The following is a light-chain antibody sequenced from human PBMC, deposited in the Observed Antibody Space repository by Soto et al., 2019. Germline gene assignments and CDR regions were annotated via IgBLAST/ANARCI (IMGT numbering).Light chain of an antibody. V-gene: IGLV2-14*01. CDR2: DVS. J-gene: IGLJ2*01. Sequence: QSALTQPASVSGSPGQSITISCTGTSSDVGGYNYVSWYQQHPGKAPKLMIYDVSNRPSGGSNRFSGSKSGNTASLTISGLQAEDEADYYCSSYTSSSPLVVFGGGTKVTVL. CDR1: SSDVGGYNY. CDR3: SSYTSSSPLVV.